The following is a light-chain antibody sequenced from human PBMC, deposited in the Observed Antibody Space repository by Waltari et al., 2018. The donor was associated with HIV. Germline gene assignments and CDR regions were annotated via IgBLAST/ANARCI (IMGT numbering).Light chain of an antibody. CDR2: QVS. V-gene: IGKV2-30*01. J-gene: IGKJ2*01. CDR3: MQGAHWLS. CDR1: QSLVYSDGNTY. Sequence: DVVVIQTPLSLPVTLGQPASITCRSTQSLVYSDGNTYLNWFHQRPGQAPRRLIYQVSHRDSGVPDRFSGSGSGTHFTLKISRVEAEDVGVYYCMQGAHWLSFGQGTKLEIK.